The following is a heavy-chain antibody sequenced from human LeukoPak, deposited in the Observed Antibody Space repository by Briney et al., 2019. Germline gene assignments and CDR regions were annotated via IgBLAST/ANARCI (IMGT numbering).Heavy chain of an antibody. CDR3: ARPRNPMVVTPTSRTYFFDS. Sequence: ASVKVSGKASGYTFTGYYMHWARQAPGQGLEWMGWINPNSGGTNFAQKFQGRVTVTRDTSISVVYMELSRLRSDDTAVYYCARPRNPMVVTPTSRTYFFDSWGQGTLVTVSS. CDR2: INPNSGGT. D-gene: IGHD4-23*01. CDR1: GYTFTGYY. V-gene: IGHV1-2*02. J-gene: IGHJ4*02.